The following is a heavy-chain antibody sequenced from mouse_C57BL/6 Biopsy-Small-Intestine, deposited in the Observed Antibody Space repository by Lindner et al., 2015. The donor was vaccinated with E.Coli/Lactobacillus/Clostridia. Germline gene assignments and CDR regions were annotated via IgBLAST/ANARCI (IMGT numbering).Heavy chain of an antibody. J-gene: IGHJ3*01. Sequence: VQLQESGPELVKPGASVKISCKASGYAFSSSWMNWVKQRPGKGLEWIGRIYPGDGDTNYNGKFKGKATLTADKSSSTAYMQLSSLTSEDSAVYFCASRTGFSFAYWGQGTLVTVSA. CDR2: IYPGDGDT. CDR1: GYAFSSSW. CDR3: ASRTGFSFAY. V-gene: IGHV1-82*01. D-gene: IGHD4-1*01.